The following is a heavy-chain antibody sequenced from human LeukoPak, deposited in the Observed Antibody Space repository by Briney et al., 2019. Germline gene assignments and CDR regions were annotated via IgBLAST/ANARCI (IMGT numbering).Heavy chain of an antibody. CDR2: IMPNSGGT. CDR3: VRDLSSEGIIWYGLTYGMDV. J-gene: IGHJ6*02. CDR1: DCAYTGCY. Sequence: ASVRVSCKASDCAYTGCYLHWVRQAPGQGLEWMGWIMPNSGGTNVAPEFQGRVTITWDTSIRTAYMELSGLRSDDTAVYYCVRDLSSEGIIWYGLTYGMDVWGQGTTVIVSS. D-gene: IGHD6-13*01. V-gene: IGHV1-2*02.